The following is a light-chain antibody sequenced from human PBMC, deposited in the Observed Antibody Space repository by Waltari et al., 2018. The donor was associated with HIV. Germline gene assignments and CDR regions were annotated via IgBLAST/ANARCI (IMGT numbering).Light chain of an antibody. Sequence: DIQLTQSPSFLSASVGDRVTITCRASQGISSYLAWYQQKPGKAPKLLIYSASTLQSGVPSRFSGRASGTEFTLTISSLQPEDFATYYCQQLNSYPVPFTFAPGTKVDIK. V-gene: IGKV1-9*01. CDR2: SAS. J-gene: IGKJ3*01. CDR3: QQLNSYPVPFT. CDR1: QGISSY.